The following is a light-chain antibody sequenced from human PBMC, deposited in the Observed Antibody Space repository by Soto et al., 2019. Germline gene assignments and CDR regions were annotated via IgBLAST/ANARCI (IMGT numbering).Light chain of an antibody. Sequence: DIQMTQSPSTLSAALGDRVTITCRASQGVSSWLAWYQQKPGKAPKLLIYKASSLESGVPPRFSGSGSGTEFTLTISSLQPEDFATYYCQEYHRYSFGQGTKLELK. CDR1: QGVSSW. J-gene: IGKJ2*01. V-gene: IGKV1-5*03. CDR2: KAS. CDR3: QEYHRYS.